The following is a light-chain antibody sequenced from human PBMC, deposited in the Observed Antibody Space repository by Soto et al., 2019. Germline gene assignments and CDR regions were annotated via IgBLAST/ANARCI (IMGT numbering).Light chain of an antibody. CDR2: ATS. V-gene: IGKV3-20*01. CDR1: QSVSSKY. J-gene: IGKJ4*01. CDR3: QQYDPSPPLS. Sequence: EIVLTQSPGTLSLSPGKRASLSCRASQSVSSKYLAWYQQKPGQPLRLLIYATSSRSTGIPDRFSGSGSETGFTLTICRMEPADFAGYYCQQYDPSPPLSFGGRTKVESK.